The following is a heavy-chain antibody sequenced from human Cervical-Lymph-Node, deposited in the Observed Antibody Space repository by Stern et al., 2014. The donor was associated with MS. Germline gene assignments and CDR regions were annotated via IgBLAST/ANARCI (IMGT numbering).Heavy chain of an antibody. CDR1: GGTFSSYA. CDR3: ARPKGRYYDSSGYPYYFDY. V-gene: IGHV1-69*01. Sequence: LQLVASGAEVKKPGSSVKVSCKASGGTFSSYAISWVRQAPGQGLEWMGGIIPIFGTANYAQKFQGRVTITADESTSTAYMELSSLRSEDTAVYYCARPKGRYYDSSGYPYYFDYWGQGTLVTVSS. CDR2: IIPIFGTA. D-gene: IGHD3-22*01. J-gene: IGHJ4*02.